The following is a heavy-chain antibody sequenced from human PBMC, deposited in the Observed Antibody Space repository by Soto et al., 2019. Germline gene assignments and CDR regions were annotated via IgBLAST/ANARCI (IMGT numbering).Heavy chain of an antibody. V-gene: IGHV1-24*01. Sequence: GASVKVSCKVSGYTLTELSMHWVRQAPGKGLEWMGGFDPEDGETIYAQKFQGRVTMTEDTSTDTAYMELSSLRPEDTAVYYCATAQEWDYEKSLAFDIWGQGTMVTVSS. J-gene: IGHJ3*02. CDR1: GYTLTELS. D-gene: IGHD4-17*01. CDR3: ATAQEWDYEKSLAFDI. CDR2: FDPEDGET.